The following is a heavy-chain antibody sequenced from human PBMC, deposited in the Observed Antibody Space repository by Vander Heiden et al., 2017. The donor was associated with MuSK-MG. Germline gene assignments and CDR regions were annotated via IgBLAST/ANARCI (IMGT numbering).Heavy chain of an antibody. CDR1: GGSISSSSYY. Sequence: QLQLQESGPGLVTPSETLSLTCTVSGGSISSSSYYWGWIRQPPGKGLEWIGSIYYSGSTYYNPSLKRRVTISVDTSKNQFSLKLSSVTAADTAVYYCARNAVIISSGWYYFDYWGQGTLVTVSS. D-gene: IGHD6-19*01. V-gene: IGHV4-39*01. CDR2: IYYSGST. J-gene: IGHJ4*02. CDR3: ARNAVIISSGWYYFDY.